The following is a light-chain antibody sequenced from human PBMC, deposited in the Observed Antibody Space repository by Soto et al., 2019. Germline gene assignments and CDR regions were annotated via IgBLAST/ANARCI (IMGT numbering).Light chain of an antibody. Sequence: QLVLTQPPSVSGAPEQRGTISCTGGSSNIGAGSDVHWYQQLPGTAPKLLIHGNNNRPSGVPDRFSGSTSGTSASLAITVLQPEDEDDYYCQSYDSSLNGWVFGGGTKVTVL. CDR3: QSYDSSLNGWV. CDR1: SSNIGAGSD. V-gene: IGLV1-40*01. J-gene: IGLJ2*01. CDR2: GNN.